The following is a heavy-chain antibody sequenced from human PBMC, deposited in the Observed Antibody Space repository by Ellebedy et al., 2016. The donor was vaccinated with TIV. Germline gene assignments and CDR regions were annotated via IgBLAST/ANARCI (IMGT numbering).Heavy chain of an antibody. Sequence: GASLKISCAASGFTFSSYDMNWVRQAPGKGLEWVSHISTSGYTKYYAESVKGRFTISRDNAKNSLYLQMNSLRDEDTAVYYCARDPAHYWGQGTLVTVSS. CDR2: ISTSGYTK. CDR3: ARDPAHY. CDR1: GFTFSSYD. V-gene: IGHV3-48*02. J-gene: IGHJ4*02.